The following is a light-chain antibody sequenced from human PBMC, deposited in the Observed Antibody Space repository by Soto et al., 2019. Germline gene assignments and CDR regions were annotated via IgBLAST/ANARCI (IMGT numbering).Light chain of an antibody. Sequence: EIVLTQSPGTLSLSPGERATLSCRASQSFSSSYLAWYQQKPGQAPRLLIYGASSRATSIPDRVGGSGSGTAFTLTISRLEPEEFAVYYWQQYGSSPFTVGPGTKVDIK. CDR3: QQYGSSPFT. J-gene: IGKJ3*01. V-gene: IGKV3-20*01. CDR1: QSFSSSY. CDR2: GAS.